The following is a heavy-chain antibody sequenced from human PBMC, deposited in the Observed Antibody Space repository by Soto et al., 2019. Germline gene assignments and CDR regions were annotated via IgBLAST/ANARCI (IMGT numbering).Heavy chain of an antibody. CDR3: AREGSGYSYGNTLDY. Sequence: SVKVSCKASGGTFSSYAISWGRQAPVQGLEWMGGIILIFGTANYAQKFQGRVTITADESTSTAYMELSSLRSEDTAVYYCAREGSGYSYGNTLDYWGQGTLVTVSS. D-gene: IGHD5-18*01. CDR1: GGTFSSYA. V-gene: IGHV1-69*01. J-gene: IGHJ4*02. CDR2: IILIFGTA.